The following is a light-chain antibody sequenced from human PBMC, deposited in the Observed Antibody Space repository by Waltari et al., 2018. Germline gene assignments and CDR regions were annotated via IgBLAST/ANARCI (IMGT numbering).Light chain of an antibody. CDR3: MQSLQTPRT. V-gene: IGKV2-28*01. CDR2: LAF. Sequence: IVMTQSPLSLPVTPGEPASISCKSGQSLLHSNGNTYLDWYLQKPGQSPQLLISLAFNRASGVPDRFSGSGSGTDFTLKISRVKAEDVGVYYCMQSLQTPRTFGQGTKLEIK. CDR1: QSLLHSNGNTY. J-gene: IGKJ1*01.